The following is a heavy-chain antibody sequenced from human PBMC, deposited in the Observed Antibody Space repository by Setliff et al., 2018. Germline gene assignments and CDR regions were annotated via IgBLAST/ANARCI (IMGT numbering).Heavy chain of an antibody. CDR2: IFYSGRT. CDR3: ARLPNYVWGSPVDY. V-gene: IGHV4-39*01. J-gene: IGHJ4*02. D-gene: IGHD3-16*01. CDR1: GASITNINYY. Sequence: KASETLSLTCTASGASITNINYYWGLIRQPPGKGLEWIGSIFYSGRTFYNPSLKSRVTISVDTSKNQFSLTLSSVTAADTAVYYCARLPNYVWGSPVDYWGQGTLVTVSS.